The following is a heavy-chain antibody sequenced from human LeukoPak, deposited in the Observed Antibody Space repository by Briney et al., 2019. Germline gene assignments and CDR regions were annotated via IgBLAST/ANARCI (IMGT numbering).Heavy chain of an antibody. J-gene: IGHJ4*02. Sequence: GGSLRLSCAASGFTFSSYSMNWVRQAPGKGLEWVSYISSSSSTIYYADSVKGRFTISRDNAKNSLYLQMNSLRAEDTAVYYCAREVIAAAGTGFDYWGQGTRVTVSS. CDR1: GFTFSSYS. CDR2: ISSSSSTI. CDR3: AREVIAAAGTGFDY. V-gene: IGHV3-48*01. D-gene: IGHD6-13*01.